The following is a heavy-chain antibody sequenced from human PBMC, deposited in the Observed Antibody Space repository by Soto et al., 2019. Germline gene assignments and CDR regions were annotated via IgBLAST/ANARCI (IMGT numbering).Heavy chain of an antibody. CDR3: ARGDGDTLDY. CDR2: MNAYIGAT. J-gene: IGHJ4*02. D-gene: IGHD2-21*02. Sequence: QVQLVQSGTEVKKPGASVKVSCKASGYTFTHYGITWVRQAPGQGLEWTGWMNAYIGATKSAQKYQGRVTVTMDTSTNTASLELRSLRSDDTAVYYCARGDGDTLDYWGQGTLVRVSA. V-gene: IGHV1-18*01. CDR1: GYTFTHYG.